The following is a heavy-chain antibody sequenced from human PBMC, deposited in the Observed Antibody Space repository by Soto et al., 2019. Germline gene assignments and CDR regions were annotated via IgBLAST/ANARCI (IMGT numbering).Heavy chain of an antibody. CDR3: AREVSGWYSP. CDR2: IKPHSGNT. J-gene: IGHJ5*02. CDR1: GYTFTSYD. Sequence: QLQLVQSGAEVKKPGASGKVSCKASGYTFTSYDINWLRQATGQGLEWMGWIKPHSGNTGYAQKFQGRVTMTSNTSITTAYIELSSLRSEDTAVYYCAREVSGWYSPWRKGTLVSVSS. V-gene: IGHV1-8*01. D-gene: IGHD6-19*01.